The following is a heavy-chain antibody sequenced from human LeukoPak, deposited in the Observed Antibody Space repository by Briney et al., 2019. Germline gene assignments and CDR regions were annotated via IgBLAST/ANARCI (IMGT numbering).Heavy chain of an antibody. V-gene: IGHV4-39*07. CDR1: GGSISSSSYY. J-gene: IGHJ4*02. CDR2: IYYSGST. CDR3: ARVVSSGVGGFGDY. D-gene: IGHD3-22*01. Sequence: SETLSLTCTVSGGSISSSSYYWGWIRQPPGKGLEWIGSIYYSGSTYYNPSLKSRVTISVDTSKNQFSLELSSVTAADTAVYYCARVVSSGVGGFGDYWGQGTLVTVSS.